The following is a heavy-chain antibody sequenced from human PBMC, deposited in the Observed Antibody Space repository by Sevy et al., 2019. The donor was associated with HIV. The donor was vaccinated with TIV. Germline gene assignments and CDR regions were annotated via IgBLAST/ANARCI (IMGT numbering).Heavy chain of an antibody. Sequence: SETLSLTCTVSGGSISSYYWSWIRQPPGKGLEWIGYIYQSGSTNYNPSLKSRVTISVDTSKNQFSLKLNSVTAADTAVYYCARYVVVVPSAMRAFDYWGQGTLVTVSS. D-gene: IGHD2-2*01. CDR2: IYQSGST. V-gene: IGHV4-59*12. CDR3: ARYVVVVPSAMRAFDY. CDR1: GGSISSYY. J-gene: IGHJ4*02.